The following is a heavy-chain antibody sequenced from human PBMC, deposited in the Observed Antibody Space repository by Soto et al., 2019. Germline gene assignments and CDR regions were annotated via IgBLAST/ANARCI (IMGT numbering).Heavy chain of an antibody. CDR2: MNPNSGNT. V-gene: IGHV1-8*01. CDR1: GYSFTSYD. Sequence: QVQLVQSGAEVKKSGASVKVSCKASGYSFTSYDINWVRQATGQGLEWMGWMNPNSGNTGYAQKFQDRVTMTRDTSASTAYLELRSLRSEDTAVYYCARPPYYYDSSGYVFGMDVWGQGTTVTVSS. CDR3: ARPPYYYDSSGYVFGMDV. D-gene: IGHD3-22*01. J-gene: IGHJ6*02.